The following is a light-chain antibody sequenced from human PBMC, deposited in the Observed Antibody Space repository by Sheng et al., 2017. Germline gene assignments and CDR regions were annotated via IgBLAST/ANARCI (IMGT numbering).Light chain of an antibody. J-gene: IGLJ3*02. Sequence: QSVLTQPPSASGDPRQRVTISCSGSSSNIGSNTVNWYQQLPGTAPKLLIYSNNQRPSGVPDRFSGSKSGTSASLAISGLQSEDEADYYCAAWDDSLNGRGVFGGGTKLTVL. CDR1: SSNIGSNT. V-gene: IGLV1-44*01. CDR2: SNN. CDR3: AAWDDSLNGRGV.